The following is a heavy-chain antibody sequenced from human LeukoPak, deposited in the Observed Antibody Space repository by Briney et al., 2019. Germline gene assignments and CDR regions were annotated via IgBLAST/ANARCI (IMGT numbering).Heavy chain of an antibody. V-gene: IGHV3-49*04. Sequence: GGSLRLSCTGSGFTFGDYSISWARQAPGKGLEWVGFIRMTADGGTQEYAAAVKGRFIISRDDSKDSAYLQINSLKSEDTAVYYCTRGTGAPSYWGQGSLLTVSS. CDR2: IRMTADGGTQ. CDR3: TRGTGAPSY. CDR1: GFTFGDYS. J-gene: IGHJ4*02. D-gene: IGHD3-16*01.